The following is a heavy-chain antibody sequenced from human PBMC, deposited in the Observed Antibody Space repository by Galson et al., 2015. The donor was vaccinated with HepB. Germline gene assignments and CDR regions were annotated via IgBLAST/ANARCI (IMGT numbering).Heavy chain of an antibody. CDR2: IKGDGIEM. CDR3: ARYCSRLSCQDQQGAFGI. V-gene: IGHV3-7*01. D-gene: IGHD2-2*01. CDR1: GFGFSRNW. Sequence: SLRLSCAASGFGFSRNWMTWVRQAPGKGLEWVANIKGDGIEMYYVDSVKGRFTISRDNAKNSLYLQMDSLRAEDTAVCYCARYCSRLSCQDQQGAFGIWGQGTMVTVSS. J-gene: IGHJ3*02.